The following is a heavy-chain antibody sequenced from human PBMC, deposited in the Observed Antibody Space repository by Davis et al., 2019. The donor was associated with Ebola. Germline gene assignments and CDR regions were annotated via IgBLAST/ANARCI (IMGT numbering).Heavy chain of an antibody. CDR1: GFTFGDYA. CDR3: AKGIEGCGPECYILGY. J-gene: IGHJ4*02. V-gene: IGHV3-30-3*02. CDR2: ISSDGEKR. D-gene: IGHD1-26*01. Sequence: PGGSLRLSCTASGFTFGDYAMSWFRQAPGKGLEWVALISSDGEKRRFANSVQGRFSISRDNSKNTLYLQMDSLRTEDTAVYYCAKGIEGCGPECYILGYWGQGTVVTVSS.